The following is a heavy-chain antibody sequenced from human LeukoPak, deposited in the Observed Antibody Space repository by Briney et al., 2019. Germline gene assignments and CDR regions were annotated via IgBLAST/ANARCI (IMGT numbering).Heavy chain of an antibody. CDR3: ARDPSIAALLPFYYFDY. D-gene: IGHD6-6*01. J-gene: IGHJ4*02. CDR2: IYYSGST. V-gene: IGHV4-59*01. CDR1: GGSISSYY. Sequence: SETLSLTCTVSGGSISSYYWSWIRQPPGKGLEWIGYIYYSGSTNYNPSLKSRVTISVDTSKNQFSLKLSSVTAADTAVYYCARDPSIAALLPFYYFDYWGQGTLVTVSS.